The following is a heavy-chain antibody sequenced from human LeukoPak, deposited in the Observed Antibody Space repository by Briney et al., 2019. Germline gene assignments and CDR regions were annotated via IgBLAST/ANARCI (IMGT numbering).Heavy chain of an antibody. J-gene: IGHJ5*02. CDR2: IYSGGST. V-gene: IGHV3-53*01. Sequence: PGGSLRLSCAASGFTISSNYMSWVRQAPGKGLEWVSVIYSGGSTYYADSVKGRFTNSRDNSKNTLYLQMNSLRAEDTAVYYCSSALYGSGSTWGQGTLVTVSS. CDR1: GFTISSNY. CDR3: SSALYGSGST. D-gene: IGHD3-10*01.